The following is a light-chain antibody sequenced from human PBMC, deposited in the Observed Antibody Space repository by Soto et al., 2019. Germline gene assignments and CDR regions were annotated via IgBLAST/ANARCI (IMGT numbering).Light chain of an antibody. CDR1: SNDIGGYNY. Sequence: QSALTQPPSASGSPGQSVTISCTGTSNDIGGYNYVSWYQQHPGKAPKLMIYEVIQRPSGVPDRFSGSKSGNTASLTVSGLQAEDEADYYCSSYGGSNNLLFGGGTKLTVL. J-gene: IGLJ2*01. CDR3: SSYGGSNNLL. CDR2: EVI. V-gene: IGLV2-8*01.